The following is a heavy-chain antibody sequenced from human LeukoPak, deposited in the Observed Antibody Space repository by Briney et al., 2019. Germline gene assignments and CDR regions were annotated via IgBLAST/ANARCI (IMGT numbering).Heavy chain of an antibody. CDR3: AKDQKRWELRYYFDY. D-gene: IGHD1-26*01. Sequence: PGGSLRLSCAASGFTFSSYAMSWVRQAPGKGLEWVSAISGSGGSTYYADSVKGRFTISRDNSKNTLYLQMNSLRAEDTAVYYCAKDQKRWELRYYFDYWGQGTLVTVSS. CDR1: GFTFSSYA. CDR2: ISGSGGST. V-gene: IGHV3-23*01. J-gene: IGHJ4*02.